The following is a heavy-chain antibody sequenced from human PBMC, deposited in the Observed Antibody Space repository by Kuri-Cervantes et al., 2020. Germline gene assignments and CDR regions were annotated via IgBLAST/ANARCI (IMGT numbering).Heavy chain of an antibody. D-gene: IGHD6-6*01. CDR1: GGTFSSYA. J-gene: IGHJ4*02. V-gene: IGHV1-69*05. CDR2: IIPIFGTA. Sequence: SVKVSCKASGGTFSSYAISWVRQAPGQGLEWMGGIIPIFGTANYAQKFQGRVTITTDESTSTAYMELSSLRSEDTAVYYCARHGPDSSSVLRYFDYWGQGPLVTVSS. CDR3: ARHGPDSSSVLRYFDY.